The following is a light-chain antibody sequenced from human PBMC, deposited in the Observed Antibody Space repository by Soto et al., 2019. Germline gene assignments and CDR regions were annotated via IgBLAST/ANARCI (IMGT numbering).Light chain of an antibody. J-gene: IGKJ1*01. Sequence: EIVLTQSPGSLSLSPGERATLSCRASQSVDSRFFAWYQQRPGQAPRLLIYGASRRATGIPDRFTGSGSGTDFTITISGLEPEDFADYYCEQYDSSVTFGLGTKVEIK. CDR1: QSVDSRF. CDR2: GAS. CDR3: EQYDSSVT. V-gene: IGKV3-20*01.